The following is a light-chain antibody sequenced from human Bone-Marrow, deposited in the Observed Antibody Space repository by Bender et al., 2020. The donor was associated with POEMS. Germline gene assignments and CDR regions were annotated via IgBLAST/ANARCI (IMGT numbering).Light chain of an antibody. CDR1: SINVGIYNL. V-gene: IGLV2-14*02. J-gene: IGLJ3*02. CDR2: EGS. CDR3: AVWDDSLNGWV. Sequence: QSALTQPASVSGSPGQSITISCTGASINVGIYNLVSWYQHQPGKAPKLLIYEGSKRPSGVSTRFSGSRSGTSASLAISGLQSEDEADYYCAVWDDSLNGWVFGGGTKLTVL.